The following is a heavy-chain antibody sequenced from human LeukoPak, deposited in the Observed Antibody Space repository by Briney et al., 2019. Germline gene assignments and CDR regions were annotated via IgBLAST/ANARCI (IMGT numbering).Heavy chain of an antibody. Sequence: PGGSLRLSCAASGFTFDEYAMHWVRQAPGKGLEWVSLISGDAVNTYYADSVKGRFTTSRDNSKDSLYLQMNSLRTEDTALYYCAKDLGPTGAGWFDPWGQGMLVTVSS. J-gene: IGHJ5*02. CDR3: AKDLGPTGAGWFDP. D-gene: IGHD1-14*01. CDR2: ISGDAVNT. CDR1: GFTFDEYA. V-gene: IGHV3-43*02.